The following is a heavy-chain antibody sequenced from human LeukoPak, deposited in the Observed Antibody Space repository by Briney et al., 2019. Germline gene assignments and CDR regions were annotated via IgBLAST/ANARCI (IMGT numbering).Heavy chain of an antibody. J-gene: IGHJ4*02. CDR3: ARYLGIEQLVDY. CDR2: FNPNSGGT. CDR1: GYSFTGYY. V-gene: IGHV1-2*02. D-gene: IGHD6-6*01. Sequence: ASVKVSCKGAGYSFTGYYMHWVRQAPGQGLGWMGWFNPNSGGTNYAQKFQGRVTMTSDTSISTAYMELSRLRSDDTAVYYCARYLGIEQLVDYWGQGTLVTVSS.